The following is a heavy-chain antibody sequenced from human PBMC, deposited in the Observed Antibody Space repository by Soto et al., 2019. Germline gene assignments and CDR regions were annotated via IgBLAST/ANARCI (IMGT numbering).Heavy chain of an antibody. D-gene: IGHD3-3*01. V-gene: IGHV4-30-4*01. CDR1: GYSVSSIGFH. CDR2: IYNGGST. Sequence: LYLPGTFSGYSVSSIGFHGAGLRRAPGKGLEWIGYIYNGGSTYYRPSLESRMHMSLDATRNHYSLRLTSVTAADTAADFCARAPVGLDTISYFDYWGQGNRVTVSS. J-gene: IGHJ4*02. CDR3: ARAPVGLDTISYFDY.